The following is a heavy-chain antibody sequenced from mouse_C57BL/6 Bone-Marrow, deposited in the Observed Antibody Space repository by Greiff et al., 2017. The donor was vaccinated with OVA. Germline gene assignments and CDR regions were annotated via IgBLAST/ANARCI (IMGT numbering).Heavy chain of an antibody. Sequence: QVQLQQSGAELARPGASVKLSCKASGYTFTSYGISWVKQRTGQGLEWIGEIYPRSGNTYYNEKFKGKATLTADKSSSTAYMELRSLKSEDSAVFCCYYGSRAYWGQGTLVTVSA. J-gene: IGHJ3*01. V-gene: IGHV1-81*01. D-gene: IGHD1-1*01. CDR2: IYPRSGNT. CDR3: YYGSRAY. CDR1: GYTFTSYG.